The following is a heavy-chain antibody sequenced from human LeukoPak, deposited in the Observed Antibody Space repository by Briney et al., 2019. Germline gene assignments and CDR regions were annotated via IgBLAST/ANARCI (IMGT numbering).Heavy chain of an antibody. D-gene: IGHD3-16*01. CDR2: IKTEAEDGTT. CDR1: GFTFSDYY. CDR3: TSALNLVLGELLGY. Sequence: GGSLRLSCAASGFTFSDYYMSWIRQAPGKGLEWVGHIKTEAEDGTTDYAAPVKGRFTISRDDAKSTLYLQMNSLNTEDTAVYFCTSALNLVLGELLGYWGQGTLVTVSS. J-gene: IGHJ4*02. V-gene: IGHV3-15*01.